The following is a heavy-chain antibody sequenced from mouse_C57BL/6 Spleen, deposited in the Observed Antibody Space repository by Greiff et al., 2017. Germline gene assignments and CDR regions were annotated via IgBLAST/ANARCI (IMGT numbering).Heavy chain of an antibody. CDR2: INPYNGGT. Sequence: EVQLQQSGPVLVKPGASVKMSCKASGYTFTDYYMNWVKQSHGKSLEWIGVINPYNGGTSYNQKFKGKATLTVDKSSSTAYMELNSLTSEDSAVYYCARREVVDYGYAMDYWGQGTSVTVSS. J-gene: IGHJ4*01. CDR1: GYTFTDYY. CDR3: ARREVVDYGYAMDY. V-gene: IGHV1-19*01. D-gene: IGHD2-4*01.